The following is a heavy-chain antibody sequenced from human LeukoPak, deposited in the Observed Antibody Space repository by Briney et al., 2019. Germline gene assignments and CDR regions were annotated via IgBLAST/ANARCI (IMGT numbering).Heavy chain of an antibody. CDR2: IKQDGSEK. D-gene: IGHD6-13*01. J-gene: IGHJ1*01. CDR3: ARRIAGNDTGGYFQE. Sequence: PGGSLRLSCVASGSTFSNYWMSWVRQSPGKGLEWVANIKQDGSEKYYVDSVKGRFTISRDNAGNSLYLQMSSLRAEDTAVYYCARRIAGNDTGGYFQEWGQGTLATVSS. V-gene: IGHV3-7*04. CDR1: GSTFSNYW.